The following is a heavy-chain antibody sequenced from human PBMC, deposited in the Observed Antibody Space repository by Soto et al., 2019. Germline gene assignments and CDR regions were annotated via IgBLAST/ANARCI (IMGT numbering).Heavy chain of an antibody. J-gene: IGHJ4*02. D-gene: IGHD5-18*01. V-gene: IGHV3-7*01. Sequence: GGSLRLSCAASGFTFSSYWMSWVRQAPGKGLEWVANIKQDGSEKYYVDSVKGRFTISRDNAKNSLYLQMNSLRAEDTAVYYCARTGYSYDYYFDYWGQGTLVTVSS. CDR2: IKQDGSEK. CDR1: GFTFSSYW. CDR3: ARTGYSYDYYFDY.